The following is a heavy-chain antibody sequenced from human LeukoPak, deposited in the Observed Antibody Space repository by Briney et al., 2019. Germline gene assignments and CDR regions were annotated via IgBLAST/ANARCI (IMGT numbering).Heavy chain of an antibody. V-gene: IGHV3-53*01. CDR3: ARDFFAFGGVIALLDY. CDR2: IYSGGST. CDR1: GFTVSSNY. D-gene: IGHD3-16*02. J-gene: IGHJ4*02. Sequence: GGSLRLSCAASGFTVSSNYISWVRQAPGKGLEWVSGIYSGGSTYYADSVKGRFTISRDNSKNTLYLQMNSLRDEDTAVYYCARDFFAFGGVIALLDYWGQGTLVTVSS.